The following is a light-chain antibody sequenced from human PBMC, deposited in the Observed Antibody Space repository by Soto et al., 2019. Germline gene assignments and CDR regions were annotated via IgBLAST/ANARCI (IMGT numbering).Light chain of an antibody. Sequence: QSALTQPASLSGSPGQSITISCTGTSSDVGGYNYVSWYQQHPGKAPKLMIYDVTNRPSGVSNRFSGSKSGNTASLTISGLQAEDEADYYCSSYTSISTLYVFGTGTNVTVL. J-gene: IGLJ1*01. CDR1: SSDVGGYNY. V-gene: IGLV2-14*03. CDR3: SSYTSISTLYV. CDR2: DVT.